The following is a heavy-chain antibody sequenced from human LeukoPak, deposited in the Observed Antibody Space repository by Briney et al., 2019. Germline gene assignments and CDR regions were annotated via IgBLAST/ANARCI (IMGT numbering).Heavy chain of an antibody. CDR3: AREGRVPYYYYMDV. CDR2: IYYSGST. J-gene: IGHJ6*03. CDR1: GGSFSSYY. V-gene: IGHV4-59*01. Sequence: PSETLSLTCTVSGGSFSSYYGSWFRQPPGKGLEGFGYIYYSGSTNYNPSLKSRVTISVDASKNQFSLKLSSVTAADTAVYYCAREGRVPYYYYMDVWGKGTTVTVSS.